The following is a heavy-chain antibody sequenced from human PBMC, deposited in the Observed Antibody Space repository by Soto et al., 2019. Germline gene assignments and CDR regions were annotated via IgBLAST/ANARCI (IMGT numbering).Heavy chain of an antibody. D-gene: IGHD6-13*01. Sequence: QVQLQESGPGLVKPSQTLSLTCTVSGGPVINGDSYLNWIRQHPEKALEWMGYINYNGTTNYNAALNSRILISVDTSKNQFSLRLTSVTAADTAVYYCARDAPGAAPYWGQGTLVTVSS. CDR1: GGPVINGDSY. CDR2: INYNGTT. J-gene: IGHJ4*02. V-gene: IGHV4-31*03. CDR3: ARDAPGAAPY.